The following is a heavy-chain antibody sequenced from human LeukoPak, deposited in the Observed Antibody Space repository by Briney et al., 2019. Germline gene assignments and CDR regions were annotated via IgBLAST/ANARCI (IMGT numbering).Heavy chain of an antibody. Sequence: PGGSLRLSCAASGFIFSSYAMSWVRQAPGKGLEWVSVISGGGGSTYYADSVKGRFTISRDNSKNTLYLQMNSLRAEDTAVYYCARGTNSNPPGMDVWGQGTTVTVSS. CDR3: ARGTNSNPPGMDV. V-gene: IGHV3-23*01. CDR1: GFIFSSYA. CDR2: ISGGGGST. J-gene: IGHJ6*02. D-gene: IGHD4-11*01.